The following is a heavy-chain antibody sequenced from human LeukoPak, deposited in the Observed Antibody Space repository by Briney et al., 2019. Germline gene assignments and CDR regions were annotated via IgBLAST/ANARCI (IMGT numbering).Heavy chain of an antibody. V-gene: IGHV3-23*01. CDR3: AKAMAVAPRYFDY. Sequence: GGSLRLSCAASGFTFSSYSMNWVRQAPGKGLEWVSAISGSGGSTYYADSVKGRFTISRDNSKNTLYLQMNSLRAEDTAVYYCAKAMAVAPRYFDYWGQGTLVTVSS. CDR2: ISGSGGST. J-gene: IGHJ4*02. D-gene: IGHD6-19*01. CDR1: GFTFSSYS.